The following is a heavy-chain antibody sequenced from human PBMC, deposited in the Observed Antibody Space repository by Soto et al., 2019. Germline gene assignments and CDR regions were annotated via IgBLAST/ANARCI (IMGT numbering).Heavy chain of an antibody. J-gene: IGHJ6*03. Sequence: SETLSLTCTVSGGPISSYYWSWIRQPPGKGLEWIGYIYYSGSTNYNPSLKSRVTISVDTSKNQFSLKLSSVTAADTAVYYCASLRRIFGVVTPGSYYMDVWGKGTTVTVSS. D-gene: IGHD3-3*01. CDR1: GGPISSYY. V-gene: IGHV4-59*01. CDR3: ASLRRIFGVVTPGSYYMDV. CDR2: IYYSGST.